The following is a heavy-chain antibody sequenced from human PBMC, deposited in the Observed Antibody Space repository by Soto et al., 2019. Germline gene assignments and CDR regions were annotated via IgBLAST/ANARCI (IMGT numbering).Heavy chain of an antibody. Sequence: PSETLSLTCTVSGGSISSGGYYWSWIRQHPGKGLEWIGYIYYSGSTYYNPSLKSRVTTSVDTSKNQFSLKLSSVTAADTAVYYCARDGSIAARRFHWFDPWGQGTQVTVSS. D-gene: IGHD6-6*01. J-gene: IGHJ5*02. V-gene: IGHV4-31*03. CDR2: IYYSGST. CDR3: ARDGSIAARRFHWFDP. CDR1: GGSISSGGYY.